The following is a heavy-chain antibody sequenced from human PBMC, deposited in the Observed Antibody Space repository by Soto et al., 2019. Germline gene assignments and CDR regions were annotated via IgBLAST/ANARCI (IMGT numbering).Heavy chain of an antibody. Sequence: GESLKISCKGSGYSFTSYWIGWVRQMPGKGLEWMGIIYPGDSDTRYSPSFQGQVTISADKSISTAYLQWSSLKASDTAMYYCARHLGVLSDRPNYDFWSGRTEDQAYYGMDVWGQGTTVTVSS. CDR1: GYSFTSYW. CDR2: IYPGDSDT. V-gene: IGHV5-51*01. D-gene: IGHD3-3*01. J-gene: IGHJ6*02. CDR3: ARHLGVLSDRPNYDFWSGRTEDQAYYGMDV.